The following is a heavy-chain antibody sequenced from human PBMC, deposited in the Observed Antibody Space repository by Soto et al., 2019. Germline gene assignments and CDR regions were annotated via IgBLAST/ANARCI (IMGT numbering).Heavy chain of an antibody. V-gene: IGHV4-31*03. CDR3: AASCVACGGFNYYGMDV. J-gene: IGHJ6*02. CDR1: GGSISSGGYY. CDR2: IYYSGST. Sequence: QVQLQESGPGLVKPSQTLSLTCTVSGGSISSGGYYWSWIRQHPGKGLEWTGYIYYSGSTYYNPSLKRRVTIAVDTSKNQFSLKLSSVTAADTAVYYCAASCVACGGFNYYGMDVWGQGTTVTVSS. D-gene: IGHD5-12*01.